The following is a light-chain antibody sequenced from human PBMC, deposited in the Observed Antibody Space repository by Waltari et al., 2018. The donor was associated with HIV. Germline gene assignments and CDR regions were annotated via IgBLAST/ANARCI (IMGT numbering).Light chain of an antibody. J-gene: IGLJ2*01. CDR2: DVT. CDR3: CSYAGSYTWL. Sequence: QSALTQPRSVSGSPGQSVTITCIGTNSDVGGYNYFPWYRQHPGEAPKLIIYDVTTRPSGVPDRFSGAKSVNTASLTVSGLQADDEAEYYCCSYAGSYTWLFGGGTKLTVL. CDR1: NSDVGGYNY. V-gene: IGLV2-11*01.